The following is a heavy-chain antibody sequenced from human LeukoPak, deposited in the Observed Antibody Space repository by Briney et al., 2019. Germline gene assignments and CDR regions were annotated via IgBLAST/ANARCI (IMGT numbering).Heavy chain of an antibody. J-gene: IGHJ4*02. CDR1: GFTFSSYS. V-gene: IGHV3-21*01. CDR3: ARERGGYGDYVLGDFDY. Sequence: GGSLRLSCAASGFTFSSYSMNWLRQAPGKGLHWVSSISSSSSYVYYADSVKGRFTISRDNAKNSLYLQMNSLRAEDTAVYYCARERGGYGDYVLGDFDYWGQGTLVTVSS. D-gene: IGHD4-17*01. CDR2: ISSSSSYV.